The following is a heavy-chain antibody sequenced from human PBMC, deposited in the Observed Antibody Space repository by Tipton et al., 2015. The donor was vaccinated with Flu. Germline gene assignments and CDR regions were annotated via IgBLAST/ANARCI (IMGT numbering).Heavy chain of an antibody. D-gene: IGHD3-16*01. CDR1: GYTFTSFG. J-gene: IGHJ4*02. CDR3: ARDRGSWRWVEQINF. Sequence: QVQLVQSGPELEKPGASVRVSCKASGYTFTSFGISWVRQAPGQGLEWMGWSSPYNGDTNYAQNFQDRVTMTTDRSTSTAYMELRSLRSDDTAMYYCARDRGSWRWVEQINFWGQGTLVTVSS. V-gene: IGHV1-18*01. CDR2: SSPYNGDT.